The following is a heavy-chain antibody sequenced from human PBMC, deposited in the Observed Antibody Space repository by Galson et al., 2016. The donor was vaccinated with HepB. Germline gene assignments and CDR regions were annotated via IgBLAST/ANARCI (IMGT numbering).Heavy chain of an antibody. CDR3: AKDKTSGYSSGWYYFDY. D-gene: IGHD6-13*01. V-gene: IGHV3-9*01. Sequence: SLRLSCAASGFSLAEYAIHWVRQAPGKGLEWVSGISWNGRTLGYADSVKGRFTISKDYAKNSLYLQMNSLRPEDTALYYFAKDKTSGYSSGWYYFDYWGQGTLVTVSS. J-gene: IGHJ4*02. CDR2: ISWNGRTL. CDR1: GFSLAEYA.